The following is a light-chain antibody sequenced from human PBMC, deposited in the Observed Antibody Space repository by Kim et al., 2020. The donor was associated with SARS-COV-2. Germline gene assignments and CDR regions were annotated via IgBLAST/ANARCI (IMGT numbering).Light chain of an antibody. CDR2: GAS. CDR3: LQDHTYPLT. CDR1: QGIRND. V-gene: IGKV1-6*01. J-gene: IGKJ1*01. Sequence: AIQMTQSPSSLSASVGDRVTITCRASQGIRNDLGWYQQKPGKAPKLLIYGASNLQSGVPSRFSGSRSGTDFTLTISSLQPEDIATYYCLQDHTYPLTFGQGTKVDIK.